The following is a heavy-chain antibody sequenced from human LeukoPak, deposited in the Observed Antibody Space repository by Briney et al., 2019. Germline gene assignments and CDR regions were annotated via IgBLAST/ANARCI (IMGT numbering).Heavy chain of an antibody. CDR2: ISTSGDST. D-gene: IGHD6-19*01. CDR3: VKNGWLDY. J-gene: IGHJ4*02. Sequence: GGSLRLSCAASGFTFSSQNMNWARQAPGKGLEWVAYISTSGDSTKYADSVEGRFTISGDNAENSLYLLMNSLRVEDTAVYYCVKNGWLDYWGQGILVTVSS. CDR1: GFTFSSQN. V-gene: IGHV3-21*06.